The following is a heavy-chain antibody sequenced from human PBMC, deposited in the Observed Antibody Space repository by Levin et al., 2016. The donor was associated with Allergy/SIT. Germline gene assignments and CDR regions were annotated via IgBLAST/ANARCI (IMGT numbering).Heavy chain of an antibody. V-gene: IGHV4-59*01. Sequence: WIRQPPGKGLEWIGYIYYSGSTNYNPSLKSRVTISVDTSKNQFSLRLSSVTAADTAVYYCAREYGGGSYMDVWGKGTTVTVSS. CDR3: AREYGGGSYMDV. D-gene: IGHD3-10*01. CDR2: IYYSGST. J-gene: IGHJ6*03.